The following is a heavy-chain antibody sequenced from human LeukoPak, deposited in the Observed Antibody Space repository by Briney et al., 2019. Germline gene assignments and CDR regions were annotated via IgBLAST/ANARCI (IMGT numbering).Heavy chain of an antibody. CDR3: ARGTGTRSDLAD. J-gene: IGHJ4*02. D-gene: IGHD1-26*01. CDR2: IIPVFGTT. Sequence: GASVKVSCKASGGIFRSYAFSWVRQAPGQGLEWMGRIIPVFGTTIYAQKFQGRVTITADEYTRIAYMELTSLRSDDTAVYYCARGTGTRSDLADWGQGTPVTVSS. CDR1: GGIFRSYA. V-gene: IGHV1-69*15.